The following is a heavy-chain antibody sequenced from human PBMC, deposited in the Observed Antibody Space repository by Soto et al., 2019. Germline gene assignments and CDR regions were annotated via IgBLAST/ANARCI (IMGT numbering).Heavy chain of an antibody. J-gene: IGHJ3*02. Sequence: SVKVSCKASGGTFSSYAISWVRQAPGQGLEWRGGIIPIFGTANYAQKFQGRVTITADESTSTAYMELRSLRSEDTAVYYCASAALTSAYAFDIWGQGTLVTVSS. V-gene: IGHV1-69*13. CDR1: GGTFSSYA. D-gene: IGHD3-3*02. CDR2: IIPIFGTA. CDR3: ASAALTSAYAFDI.